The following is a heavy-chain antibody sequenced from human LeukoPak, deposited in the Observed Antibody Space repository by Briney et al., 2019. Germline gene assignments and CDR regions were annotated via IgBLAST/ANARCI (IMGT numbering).Heavy chain of an antibody. CDR2: INPNSADT. D-gene: IGHD6-19*01. J-gene: IGHJ3*02. CDR1: GYTFTGYY. CDR3: ARASGDSSGWYDDAFDI. Sequence: ASVKVSCKASGYTFTGYYMHWVRQAPGQGLEWMGWINPNSADTNYAQKFQGRVTMTRDTSISTAYMELSRPRSDDTAVYYCARASGDSSGWYDDAFDIWGQGTMVTVSS. V-gene: IGHV1-2*02.